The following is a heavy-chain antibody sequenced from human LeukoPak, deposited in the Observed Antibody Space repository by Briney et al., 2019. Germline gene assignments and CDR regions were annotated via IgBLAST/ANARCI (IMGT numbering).Heavy chain of an antibody. Sequence: GGSLRLSCAASGFTVSGHYMSWVRQAPGKGLEWLSAIYTGGDTYYADSVRGRFTISRDNSKKKLYLQMNSLTVEDTAVYYCARDRPYGGVGDFDYWGQGTLVTVSS. D-gene: IGHD3-16*01. CDR2: IYTGGDT. CDR1: GFTVSGHY. CDR3: ARDRPYGGVGDFDY. V-gene: IGHV3-66*01. J-gene: IGHJ4*02.